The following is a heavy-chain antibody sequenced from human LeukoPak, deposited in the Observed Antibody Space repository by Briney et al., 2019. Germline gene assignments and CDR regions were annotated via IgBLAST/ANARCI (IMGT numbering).Heavy chain of an antibody. CDR2: IYYSGST. CDR1: GGSVSSGSYY. V-gene: IGHV4-61*01. D-gene: IGHD2-21*02. CDR3: ARGVTEINWFDP. J-gene: IGHJ5*02. Sequence: SETLSLTCTVSGGSVSSGSYYWSWIRQPPGKGLEWIGYIYYSGSTNYNPSLKGRVTISVDTSKNQFSLKLSSVTAADTAVYYCARGVTEINWFDPWGQGTLVTVSS.